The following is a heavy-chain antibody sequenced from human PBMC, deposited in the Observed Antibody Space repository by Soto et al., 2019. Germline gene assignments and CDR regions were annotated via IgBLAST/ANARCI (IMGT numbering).Heavy chain of an antibody. CDR2: IYYSGST. V-gene: IGHV4-31*03. J-gene: IGHJ5*02. Sequence: QVQLQESGPGLVKPSQTLSLTCTVSGGSISSGGYYWSWIRQHPGKGLEWIGYIYYSGSTYYNPSLKSRVTISVDTSKNQFSLELSSVTAADTAVYYCARGLWFGEFRGWFDPWGQGTLVTVSS. CDR3: ARGLWFGEFRGWFDP. D-gene: IGHD3-10*01. CDR1: GGSISSGGYY.